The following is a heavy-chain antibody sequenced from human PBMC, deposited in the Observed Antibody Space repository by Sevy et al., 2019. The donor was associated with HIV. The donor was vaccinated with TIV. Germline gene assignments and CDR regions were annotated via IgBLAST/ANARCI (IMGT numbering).Heavy chain of an antibody. Sequence: GGSLRLSCAASGFDFSIYSMSWVRQAPGKGLEWVSTLSCGCGKINYADSVKGRFTISRDNSESSVYLQMNNMRVEDTAGYYCAREGCTKPHDYWGQGTLVTVSS. J-gene: IGHJ4*02. V-gene: IGHV3-23*01. CDR3: AREGCTKPHDY. CDR1: GFDFSIYS. D-gene: IGHD2-8*01. CDR2: LSCGCGKI.